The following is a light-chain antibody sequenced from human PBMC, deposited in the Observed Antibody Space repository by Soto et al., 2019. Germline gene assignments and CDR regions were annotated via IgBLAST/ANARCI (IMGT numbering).Light chain of an antibody. CDR1: SGYSNYK. J-gene: IGLJ2*01. CDR2: VGTGGIVG. Sequence: QPVLTQPPSASASLGASVTLTCNLSSGYSNYKVDWYQQRPGKGPRFVMRVGTGGIVGSKGDGIPDRFSVLGSGLNRYLTIKNIQEEDESDYHCGADHGSGSNFVVFGGGTKLTVL. CDR3: GADHGSGSNFVV. V-gene: IGLV9-49*01.